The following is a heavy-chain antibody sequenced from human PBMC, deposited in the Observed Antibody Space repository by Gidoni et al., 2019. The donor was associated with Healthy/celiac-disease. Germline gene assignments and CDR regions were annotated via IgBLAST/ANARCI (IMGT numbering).Heavy chain of an antibody. CDR2: IKSKTDGGTT. CDR3: TTRGYGSLFDY. V-gene: IGHV3-15*01. D-gene: IGHD1-1*01. CDR1: GFTLSTAW. Sequence: EVQLVESGGGLVKHGGYLRLSCAASGFTLSTAWMSWVRQAPGKGLEWVGRIKSKTDGGTTDYAAPVKGRFTISRYDSKNTLYLQMHSLKTEDTAVYYCTTRGYGSLFDYWGQGTLVTVSS. J-gene: IGHJ4*02.